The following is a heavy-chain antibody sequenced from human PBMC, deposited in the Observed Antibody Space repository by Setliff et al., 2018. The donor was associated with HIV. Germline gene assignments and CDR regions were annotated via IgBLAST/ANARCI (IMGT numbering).Heavy chain of an antibody. V-gene: IGHV3-15*01. D-gene: IGHD3-10*01. CDR3: AKELITMGRGVNYGMDV. CDR2: IKSKIDGGTT. J-gene: IGHJ6*02. CDR1: GFTFSNAW. Sequence: PGGSLRLSCAASGFTFSNAWMTWVRQVSGKGLEWVGRIKSKIDGGTTDYAAPVKGRFTISRDDSKNTLYLQMNSLKTEDTAVYYCAKELITMGRGVNYGMDVWGQGTTVTVSS.